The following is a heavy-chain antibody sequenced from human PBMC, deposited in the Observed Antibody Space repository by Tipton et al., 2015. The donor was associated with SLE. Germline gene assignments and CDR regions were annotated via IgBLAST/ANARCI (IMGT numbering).Heavy chain of an antibody. CDR2: IKSKTDGGTT. Sequence: SLRLSCAASGFTFSNAWMSWVRQAPGKGLEWVGRIKSKTDGGTTDYAAPVKGRFTISRDDSKNTLYLQMNSLKTEDTAVYYCTTGSMVVGPTDPDAFDMWGQGTMVTVSS. D-gene: IGHD3-22*01. V-gene: IGHV3-15*01. J-gene: IGHJ3*02. CDR3: TTGSMVVGPTDPDAFDM. CDR1: GFTFSNAW.